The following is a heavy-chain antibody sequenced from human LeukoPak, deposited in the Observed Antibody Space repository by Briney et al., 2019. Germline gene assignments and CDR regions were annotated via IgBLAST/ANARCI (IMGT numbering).Heavy chain of an antibody. CDR3: IRSLGGAMAV. J-gene: IGHJ6*02. Sequence: PGGSLRLSCAASGFTFSSYAMSWVRQAPGKGLEWVGRVKSKTYPGTTDYAAPVKGRFTISRDDSKNMLHLQMNSLKTEDTGIYYCIRSLGGAMAVWGQGTTVTVSS. D-gene: IGHD3-10*01. CDR2: VKSKTYPGTT. V-gene: IGHV3-15*01. CDR1: GFTFSSYA.